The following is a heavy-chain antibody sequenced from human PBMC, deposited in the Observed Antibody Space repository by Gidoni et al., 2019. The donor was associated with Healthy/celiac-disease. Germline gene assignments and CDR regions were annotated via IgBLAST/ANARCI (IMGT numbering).Heavy chain of an antibody. CDR3: ARVEMLELRGRFFYYFDY. CDR2: TYDRSKWYN. Sequence: QVQLQQSGPGLVKPSQTLSLTCAISGDSVSSNSAAWNWIRQSPSRGLEWLGRTYDRSKWYNGYAVSVKSRITINPDTSKNQFSLQLNSVTPEDTAVYYCARVEMLELRGRFFYYFDYWGQGTLVTVSS. D-gene: IGHD1-7*01. CDR1: GDSVSSNSAA. J-gene: IGHJ4*02. V-gene: IGHV6-1*01.